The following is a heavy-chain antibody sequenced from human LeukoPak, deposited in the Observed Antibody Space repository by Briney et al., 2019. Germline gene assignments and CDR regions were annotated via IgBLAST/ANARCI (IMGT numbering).Heavy chain of an antibody. J-gene: IGHJ3*02. CDR3: ARDTSTLTYYYDSSGYYRGAFDI. Sequence: SETLSLTCAVYGGSFSGYYWSWIRQPPGKGLEWIGEINHSGSTNYNPSLKSRVTISVDTSKNRFSLKLSSVTAADTAVYYCARDTSTLTYYYDSSGYYRGAFDIWGQGTMVTVSS. V-gene: IGHV4-34*01. CDR2: INHSGST. CDR1: GGSFSGYY. D-gene: IGHD3-22*01.